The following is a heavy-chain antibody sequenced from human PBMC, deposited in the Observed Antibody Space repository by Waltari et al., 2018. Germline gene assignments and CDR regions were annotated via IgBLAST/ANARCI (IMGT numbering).Heavy chain of an antibody. CDR3: ARTWGYSPPLGWFDP. CDR2: ISHSGST. Sequence: QVQLHQWGAGLLKPSETLSLTCAVSGGPFTDYSWSWIRQSPDKGLEWIGEISHSGSTNYHPSLKSRVTMSVDTIKKQFSLKLTSVTAADTAVYFCARTWGYSPPLGWFDPWGRGTRVTVSS. CDR1: GGPFTDYS. J-gene: IGHJ5*02. V-gene: IGHV4-34*01. D-gene: IGHD1-26*01.